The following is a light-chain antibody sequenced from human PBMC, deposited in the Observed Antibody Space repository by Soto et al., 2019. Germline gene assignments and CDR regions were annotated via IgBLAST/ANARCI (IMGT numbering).Light chain of an antibody. V-gene: IGKV3-20*01. J-gene: IGKJ1*01. CDR2: GAS. CDR3: QHYGTTPWT. Sequence: ETVLTQSPGTLSLSPGERVTLSCRTSQSVCSRCFAWYQQKPGQSPRLLIYGASTRATGIPDRFSGSGSGTDFTLTISRVEPEDFAVYYCQHYGTTPWTFGQGTKVAIK. CDR1: QSVCSRC.